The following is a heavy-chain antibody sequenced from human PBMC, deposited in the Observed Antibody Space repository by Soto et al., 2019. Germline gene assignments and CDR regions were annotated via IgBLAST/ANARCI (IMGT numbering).Heavy chain of an antibody. CDR2: ISGSGGST. Sequence: EVQLLESGGGLVQPGGSLRLSCAASGFTFSSYAMSWVRQAPGKGLEWVSAISGSGGSTYYADSVKGRFTISRDNSKNTLYLQMNGLRAEDTAVYYCAKTLYYFDTSGYQWGQGTLVTVSS. D-gene: IGHD3-22*01. CDR3: AKTLYYFDTSGYQ. V-gene: IGHV3-23*01. J-gene: IGHJ4*02. CDR1: GFTFSSYA.